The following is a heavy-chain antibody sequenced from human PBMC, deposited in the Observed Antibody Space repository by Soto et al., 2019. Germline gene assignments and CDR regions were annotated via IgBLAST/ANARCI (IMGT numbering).Heavy chain of an antibody. J-gene: IGHJ4*02. Sequence: LMXCCADSGFSLSSYAMTWVRQAPGKGLEWVPGITASGEKLYYADSVKSRFTVSRDNSKNTLYLQMHSLRADDTAVYYCARDCSSSSCSVWAYWGQGTLVTVSS. V-gene: IGHV3-23*01. CDR2: ITASGEKL. D-gene: IGHD2-2*01. CDR1: GFSLSSYA. CDR3: ARDCSSSSCSVWAY.